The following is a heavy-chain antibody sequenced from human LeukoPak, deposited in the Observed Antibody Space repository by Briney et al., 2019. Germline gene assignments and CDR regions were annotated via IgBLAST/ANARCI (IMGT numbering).Heavy chain of an antibody. CDR3: ARLAYYYDSSGYPRCDAFDI. D-gene: IGHD3-22*01. Sequence: SETLSLTCTVSGGSISSYYWCWIRQPPGKGLEWIGYIYYSGSTNYNPSLKSRVTISVDTSKNQFSLKLSSVTAADTAVYYCARLAYYYDSSGYPRCDAFDIWGQGTMVTVSS. CDR1: GGSISSYY. CDR2: IYYSGST. J-gene: IGHJ3*02. V-gene: IGHV4-59*08.